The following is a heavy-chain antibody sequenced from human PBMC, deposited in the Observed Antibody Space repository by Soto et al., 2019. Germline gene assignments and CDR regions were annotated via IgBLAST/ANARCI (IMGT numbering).Heavy chain of an antibody. D-gene: IGHD2-15*01. Sequence: QVQLVQSGAEVKKPGSSVKVSCKASGGTFNSYALTWVRQAPGHGLEWMGGIIPIFRSTNYAQKFQGRVTITANRATRTAYMELSSLRSDDTAVYYCARVLPPPYGSGGRSLYWYFDLWGRGTLVSVSS. V-gene: IGHV1-69*06. CDR2: IIPIFRST. CDR1: GGTFNSYA. J-gene: IGHJ2*01. CDR3: ARVLPPPYGSGGRSLYWYFDL.